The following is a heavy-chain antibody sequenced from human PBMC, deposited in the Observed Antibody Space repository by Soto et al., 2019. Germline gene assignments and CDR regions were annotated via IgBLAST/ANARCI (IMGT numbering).Heavy chain of an antibody. D-gene: IGHD3-22*01. Sequence: NPSETLSLTCAVSGGSISSGGYSWSWIRQPPGKGLEWIGYIYHSGSTYYNPSLKSRVTISVDRSKNQFSLKLSSVTAADTAVYYCARFRYYYDSSGYYSRGAFDIWGQGTMVTVSS. V-gene: IGHV4-30-2*01. CDR1: GGSISSGGYS. CDR2: IYHSGST. CDR3: ARFRYYYDSSGYYSRGAFDI. J-gene: IGHJ3*02.